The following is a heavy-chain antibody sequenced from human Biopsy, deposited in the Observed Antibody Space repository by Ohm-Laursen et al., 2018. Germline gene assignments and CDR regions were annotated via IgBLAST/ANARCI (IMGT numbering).Heavy chain of an antibody. D-gene: IGHD3-16*01. CDR2: INAEGVTT. J-gene: IGHJ6*02. CDR3: VEDMKMGGPSPNCYVYYGLDV. CDR1: GFAFDDYP. Sequence: SLRLSCAASGFAFDDYPMNWVRQAPGKGLEWVSLINAEGVTTYYADSVRGRFTVSRDNSENSVYLQMSSLRSEDTAVYYCVEDMKMGGPSPNCYVYYGLDVWGQGTTVTVSS. V-gene: IGHV3-43*01.